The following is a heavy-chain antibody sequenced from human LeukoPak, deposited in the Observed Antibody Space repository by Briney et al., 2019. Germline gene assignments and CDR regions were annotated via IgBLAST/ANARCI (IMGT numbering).Heavy chain of an antibody. J-gene: IGHJ5*02. D-gene: IGHD6-13*01. CDR2: ISYDGSNK. CDR1: GFTFSSYG. Sequence: PGGSLRLSCEASGFTFSSYGMHWVRQAPGKGLEWVAVISYDGSNKYYADSVKGRFTISRDNSKNTLYLQMNSLRTEDTAVYYCARTRAAAGYSSFWFDPWGQGTLVTVSS. CDR3: ARTRAAAGYSSFWFDP. V-gene: IGHV3-30*03.